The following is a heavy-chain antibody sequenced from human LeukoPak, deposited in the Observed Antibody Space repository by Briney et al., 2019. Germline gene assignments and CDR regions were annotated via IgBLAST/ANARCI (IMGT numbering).Heavy chain of an antibody. V-gene: IGHV4-39*07. CDR2: IYYSGST. CDR1: GGSISSNSYY. CDR3: ARSYKYYYDSSGYYSG. J-gene: IGHJ4*02. Sequence: KPSQTLSLTCTVSGGSISSNSYYWSWIRQPAGKGLEWIGSIYYSGSTYYNPSLKSRVTISVDTSKNQFSLKLSSVTAADTAVYYCARSYKYYYDSSGYYSGWGQGTLVTVSS. D-gene: IGHD3-22*01.